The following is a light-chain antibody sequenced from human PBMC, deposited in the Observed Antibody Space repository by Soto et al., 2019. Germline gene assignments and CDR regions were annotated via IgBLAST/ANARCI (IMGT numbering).Light chain of an antibody. V-gene: IGLV1-40*01. CDR2: GNS. Sequence: QTVVTQPPSVSGAPGQRVTISCTGSSSNIGAGYDVHWYQQLPGTAPKLLIYGNSNRPSGVPDRFSGSKSGTSASLAITGLQAEDEADHYCQSYDSSLSARAFGGGTKLTVL. J-gene: IGLJ3*02. CDR1: SSNIGAGYD. CDR3: QSYDSSLSARA.